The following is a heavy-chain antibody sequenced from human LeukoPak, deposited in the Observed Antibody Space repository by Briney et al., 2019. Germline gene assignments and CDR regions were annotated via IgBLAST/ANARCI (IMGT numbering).Heavy chain of an antibody. J-gene: IGHJ5*02. CDR3: ARAYGSGSFGP. D-gene: IGHD3-10*01. CDR1: GGSITSSSYY. CDR2: IHHSGST. V-gene: IGHV4-4*02. Sequence: SVTLSLTCTVSGGSITSSSYYWSWVRQPPGKGLEWIGEIHHSGSTNYNPSLESGVTISVDKSKNQFSLKLSSVTAADTAVYYCARAYGSGSFGPWGQGTLVTVSS.